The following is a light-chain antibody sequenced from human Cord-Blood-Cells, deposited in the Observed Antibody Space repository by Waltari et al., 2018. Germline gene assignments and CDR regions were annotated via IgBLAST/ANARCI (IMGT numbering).Light chain of an antibody. CDR3: QAWDSSTVV. Sequence: SYELTQPPSASVSRGQTASITCSGDKLGDKYACWYQQKPGQSPVLVIYQDSKRPSGIPERFSGSNAGNTATLTISGTQAMDEADYYCQAWDSSTVVFGGGTKLTVL. V-gene: IGLV3-1*01. J-gene: IGLJ2*01. CDR1: KLGDKY. CDR2: QDS.